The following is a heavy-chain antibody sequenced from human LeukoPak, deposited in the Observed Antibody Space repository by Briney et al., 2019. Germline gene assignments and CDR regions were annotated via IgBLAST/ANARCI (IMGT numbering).Heavy chain of an antibody. CDR1: GFTFSSYW. J-gene: IGHJ4*02. V-gene: IGHV3-7*01. CDR2: IKQDGSEK. Sequence: GGSLRLSCAASGFTFSSYWMSWVRQAPGKGLEWVANIKQDGSEKYYVDSVKGRSTISRDNAKNSLYLQMNSLRAEDTAVYYCARDHLYLRRGLDYWGQGTLDTVSS. D-gene: IGHD2-2*01. CDR3: ARDHLYLRRGLDY.